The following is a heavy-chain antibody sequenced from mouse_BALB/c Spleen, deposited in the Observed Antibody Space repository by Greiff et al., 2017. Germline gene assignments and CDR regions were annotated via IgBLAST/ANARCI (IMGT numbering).Heavy chain of an antibody. V-gene: IGHV2-9*02. Sequence: VQLQESGPGLVAPSQSLSITCTVSGFSLTSYGVHWVRQPPGKGLEWLGVIWAGGSTNYNSALMSRLSISKDNSKSQVFLKMNSLQTDDTAMYYCARDRDGNYPWFAYWGQGTLVTVSA. J-gene: IGHJ3*01. CDR2: IWAGGST. D-gene: IGHD2-1*01. CDR3: ARDRDGNYPWFAY. CDR1: GFSLTSYG.